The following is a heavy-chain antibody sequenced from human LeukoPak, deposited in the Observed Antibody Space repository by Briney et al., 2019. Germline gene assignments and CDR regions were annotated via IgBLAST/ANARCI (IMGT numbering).Heavy chain of an antibody. D-gene: IGHD2-2*01. CDR2: ISNDGSKK. J-gene: IGHJ4*02. Sequence: GRSLRLSCAAAGFTLSPYAMHWDRQAPGKGLEWVALISNDGSKKYYADSVKGRFTISRDNSKNTLDLQMNSLRADDTAVYYCAKDRYCSSTSCYPNHFDSWGQGTLVTVSS. CDR3: AKDRYCSSTSCYPNHFDS. V-gene: IGHV3-30*18. CDR1: GFTLSPYA.